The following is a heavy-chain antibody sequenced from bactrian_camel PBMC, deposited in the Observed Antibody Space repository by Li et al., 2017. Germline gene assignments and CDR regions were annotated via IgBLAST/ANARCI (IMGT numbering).Heavy chain of an antibody. CDR2: IDCDGKP. Sequence: VQLVESGGGSVQAGGSLRLSCQASGDTSRINCLGWFRQAPGKEREVVAAIDCDGKPTYADSVKGRFTISRDNATNTLYLQMNSLKPEDTAMYNCAGGRERLYSCSTEYNYWGQGTQVTVS. D-gene: IGHD6*01. CDR3: AGGRERLYSCSTEYNY. J-gene: IGHJ4*01. V-gene: IGHV3S53*01. CDR1: GDTSRINC.